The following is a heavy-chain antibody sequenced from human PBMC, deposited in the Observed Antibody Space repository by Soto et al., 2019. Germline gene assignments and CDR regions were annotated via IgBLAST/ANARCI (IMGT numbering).Heavy chain of an antibody. D-gene: IGHD6-19*01. Sequence: EVQLLESGGGLVQPGGSLRLSCAASGFTFSSYAMSWVRQAPGKGLEWVSGIGGSGAGTNYADSVKGRFTISRDNSKNPLYLQMSTLRAEATAVYYCARGGGIAVAGTHLDYWGQGTLVTVSS. CDR2: IGGSGAGT. V-gene: IGHV3-23*01. CDR3: ARGGGIAVAGTHLDY. J-gene: IGHJ4*02. CDR1: GFTFSSYA.